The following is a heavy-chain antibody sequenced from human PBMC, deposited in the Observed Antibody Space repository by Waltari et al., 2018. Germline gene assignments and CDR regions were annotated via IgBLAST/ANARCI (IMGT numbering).Heavy chain of an antibody. CDR2: IYTSGST. CDR3: AREALDCSGGSCLDY. CDR1: GGSISSYY. D-gene: IGHD2-15*01. J-gene: IGHJ4*02. V-gene: IGHV4-4*07. Sequence: QVQLQESGPGLVKPSETLSLTCTVSGGSISSYYWSWIRQPAGKGLEWIGRIYTSGSTNYNPSLKSRVTMSVDTSKNQISLKLSSVTAADTAVYYCAREALDCSGGSCLDYWGQGTLVTVSS.